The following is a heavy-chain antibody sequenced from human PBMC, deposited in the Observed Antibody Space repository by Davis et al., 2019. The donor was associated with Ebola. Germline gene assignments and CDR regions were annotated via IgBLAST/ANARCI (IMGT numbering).Heavy chain of an antibody. CDR1: GFTFSNYG. CDR3: AKGGGTSSSDFRRT. V-gene: IGHV3-23*01. J-gene: IGHJ5*02. D-gene: IGHD6-6*01. CDR2: ISDSGDNT. Sequence: GGSLRLSCAASGFTFSNYGMNWVRQAPGKGLEWVSGISDSGDNTHYADSVKGRFTISRDNSKNTLYLQMNSLRAEDTAVYYCAKGGGTSSSDFRRTWGQGTLVTVSS.